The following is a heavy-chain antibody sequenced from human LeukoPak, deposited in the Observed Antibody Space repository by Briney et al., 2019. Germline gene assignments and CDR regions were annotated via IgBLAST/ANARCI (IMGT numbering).Heavy chain of an antibody. CDR3: ARLVSRGVEVAVKLPDY. D-gene: IGHD2-15*01. Sequence: GESLKISCKGSGYSFTSYWIAWVRQMPGKGLEWMGIIYPSDSDTRYSPSFQGQVTISVDRSISTAYLQWNSLKASDTAIYYCARLVSRGVEVAVKLPDYSGQGTLVTVSS. CDR1: GYSFTSYW. J-gene: IGHJ4*02. V-gene: IGHV5-51*01. CDR2: IYPSDSDT.